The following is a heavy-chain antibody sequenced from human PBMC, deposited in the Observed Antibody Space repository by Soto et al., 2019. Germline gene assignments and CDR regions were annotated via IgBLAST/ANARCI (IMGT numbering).Heavy chain of an antibody. Sequence: PSETLSLTCAVYGGSFSGYYWSWILQPPGKGLEWIGEINHSGSTNYNPSLKSRVTISVDTSKNQFSLRLSSVTAADTAVYYCARVPGKDYGDYYFDYWGQGTLVTVSS. V-gene: IGHV4-34*01. CDR1: GGSFSGYY. CDR2: INHSGST. J-gene: IGHJ4*02. CDR3: ARVPGKDYGDYYFDY. D-gene: IGHD4-17*01.